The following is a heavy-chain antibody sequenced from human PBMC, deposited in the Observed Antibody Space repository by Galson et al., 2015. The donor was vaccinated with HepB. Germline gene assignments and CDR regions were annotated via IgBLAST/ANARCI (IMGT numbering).Heavy chain of an antibody. Sequence: SLRLSCAASGFTFSDFWMHWVRRAPGKGLVWVSRIKSDGSSTSYVDSVKGRFTISRDNAKNSLYLQMNSLRAEDTAVYYCARVSQDCSSTSCYGNYYYGMDVWGQGTTVTVSS. CDR3: ARVSQDCSSTSCYGNYYYGMDV. CDR1: GFTFSDFW. CDR2: IKSDGSST. V-gene: IGHV3-74*01. J-gene: IGHJ6*02. D-gene: IGHD2-2*01.